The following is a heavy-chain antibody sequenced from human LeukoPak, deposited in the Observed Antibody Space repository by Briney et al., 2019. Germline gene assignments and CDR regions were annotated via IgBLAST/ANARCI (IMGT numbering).Heavy chain of an antibody. CDR3: ARVGYCSGGSCDDAFDI. CDR2: IYTSGST. Sequence: SETLSLTCTVSGVSISSYYWSWIRQPAGKGLEWIGRIYTSGSTNYNPSLKSRVTMSVDTSKNQFSLKLSSVAAADTAVYYCARVGYCSGGSCDDAFDIWGQGTMVTVSS. J-gene: IGHJ3*02. D-gene: IGHD2-15*01. V-gene: IGHV4-4*07. CDR1: GVSISSYY.